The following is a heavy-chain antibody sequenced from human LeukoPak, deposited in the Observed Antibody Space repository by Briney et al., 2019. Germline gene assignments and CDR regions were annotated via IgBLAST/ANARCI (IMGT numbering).Heavy chain of an antibody. CDR1: GFTVSNNY. D-gene: IGHD1-7*01. CDR3: ARERWQGTTSPNDY. J-gene: IGHJ4*02. CDR2: INHSGST. V-gene: IGHV4-34*01. Sequence: GSLRLSCTASGFTVSNNYMSWIRQPPGEGLEWIGEINHSGSTNYNPSLKSRVTISVDKSKNHLSLKLSSVTAADTAVYYCARERWQGTTSPNDYWGRGTLVTVSS.